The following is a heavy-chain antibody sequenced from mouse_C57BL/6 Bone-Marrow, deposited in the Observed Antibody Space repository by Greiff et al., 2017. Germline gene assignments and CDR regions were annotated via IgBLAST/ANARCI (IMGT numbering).Heavy chain of an antibody. CDR2: IDPSDSYT. CDR3: AGEKTGTDAMDY. V-gene: IGHV1-50*01. J-gene: IGHJ4*01. Sequence: QVQLQQPGAELVKPGASVKLSCKASGYTFTSYWMQWVKQRPGQGLEWIGEIDPSDSYTNYNQKFKGKATLTADTSSSTAYLQLSSLTSEDSAVYYCAGEKTGTDAMDYWGQGTSVTVSS. CDR1: GYTFTSYW.